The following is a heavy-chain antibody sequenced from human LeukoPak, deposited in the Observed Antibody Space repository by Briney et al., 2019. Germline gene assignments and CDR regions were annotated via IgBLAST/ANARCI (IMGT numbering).Heavy chain of an antibody. Sequence: GGSLRLSCAASGFTVSSNYMSWVRQAPGKGLEWVSGISGSGGSRFYTDSVKGRFTISRDNSKNTLYLQMNSLRAEDTAVYYCAKLREWELPDLFDYWGQGTLVTVSS. CDR1: GFTVSSNY. V-gene: IGHV3-23*01. J-gene: IGHJ4*02. D-gene: IGHD1-26*01. CDR2: ISGSGGSR. CDR3: AKLREWELPDLFDY.